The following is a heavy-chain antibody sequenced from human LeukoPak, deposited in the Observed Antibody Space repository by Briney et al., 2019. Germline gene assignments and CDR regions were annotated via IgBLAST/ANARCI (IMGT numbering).Heavy chain of an antibody. CDR1: GFIVSSNY. J-gene: IGHJ4*02. V-gene: IGHV3-53*05. CDR3: ARDPSDDYFGSGSTIPPYYFDY. Sequence: GGSLRLSCAVSGFIVSSNYMSWVRQAPGKGLEWVSVIYSGGSTYYADSVKGRFTISRDNSKNTLYLRLNSLRAEDTAVYYCARDPSDDYFGSGSTIPPYYFDYWGQGTLVTVSS. D-gene: IGHD3-10*01. CDR2: IYSGGST.